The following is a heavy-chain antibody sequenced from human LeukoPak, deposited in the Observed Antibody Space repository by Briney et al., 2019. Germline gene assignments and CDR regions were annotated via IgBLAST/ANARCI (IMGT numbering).Heavy chain of an antibody. V-gene: IGHV3-21*01. CDR3: AGSVLAAPRWYMAV. Sequence: GGALTLSCAASGFTFSKYSMNWVRQAPGKGLEGVAFISGSTSYIYYAASVKGRFTISRDNAKNSLYLQMDSLRAQDTAVYYCAGSVLAAPRWYMAVWGKGTTVTVSS. CDR2: ISGSTSYI. J-gene: IGHJ6*03. D-gene: IGHD3-10*01. CDR1: GFTFSKYS.